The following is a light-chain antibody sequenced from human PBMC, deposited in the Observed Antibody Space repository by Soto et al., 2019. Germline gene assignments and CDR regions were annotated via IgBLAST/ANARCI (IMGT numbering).Light chain of an antibody. Sequence: IVMTQSPGNMSMSPGERTTLSCRASQSVSSNLAWYQQKPGQAPRLLISDASTRATGIPARFSGSGSGTEFTLTVSSLQSEDFAVYYCQQYIKWPITFGQGTRLEIK. J-gene: IGKJ5*01. CDR3: QQYIKWPIT. V-gene: IGKV3-15*01. CDR1: QSVSSN. CDR2: DAS.